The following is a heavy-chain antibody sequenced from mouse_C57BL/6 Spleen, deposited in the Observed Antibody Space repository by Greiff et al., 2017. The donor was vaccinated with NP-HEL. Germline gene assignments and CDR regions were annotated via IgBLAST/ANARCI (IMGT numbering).Heavy chain of an antibody. CDR2: IDPSDSYT. D-gene: IGHD1-1*01. V-gene: IGHV1-69*01. CDR1: GYTFTSYW. Sequence: QVQLQQPGAELVMPGASVKLSCKASGYTFTSYWMHWVKQRPGQGLEWIGEIDPSDSYTNYNQNFKGKSTLTVDKSSSTAYMQLSSLTSEDSAVYYCARRHYYGSGDWYFDVWGTGTTVTVSS. J-gene: IGHJ1*03. CDR3: ARRHYYGSGDWYFDV.